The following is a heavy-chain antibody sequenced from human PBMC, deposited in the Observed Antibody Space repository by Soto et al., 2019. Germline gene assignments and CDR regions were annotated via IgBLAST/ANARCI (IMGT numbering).Heavy chain of an antibody. CDR3: ARGRGFGGNSYYFDY. CDR2: IYHSGTT. J-gene: IGHJ4*02. Sequence: PSETLSLTCTVSGGSISNGGYYWTWIRHHPGKGLEWIGYIYHSGTTYYSPSLKSRVTISVGTSKNQLSLKLSSVTAADTAVYYCARGRGFGGNSYYFDYWGQGTLVTVSS. V-gene: IGHV4-31*03. CDR1: GGSISNGGYY. D-gene: IGHD2-21*02.